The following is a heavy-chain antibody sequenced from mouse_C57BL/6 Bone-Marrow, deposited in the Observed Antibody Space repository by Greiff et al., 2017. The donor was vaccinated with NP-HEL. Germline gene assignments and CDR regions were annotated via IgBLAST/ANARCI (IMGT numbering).Heavy chain of an antibody. J-gene: IGHJ2*01. CDR3: TTWEIITTVVAPLDY. CDR1: GFNIKDYY. V-gene: IGHV14-1*01. CDR2: IDPEDGDT. D-gene: IGHD1-1*01. Sequence: EVQLQQSGAELVRPGASVKLSCTASGFNIKDYYMHWVKQRPEQGLEWIGRIDPEDGDTEYAPKFQGKATMTADTSSNTAYLQLSSLTSEDTAVYYCTTWEIITTVVAPLDYWGQGTTLTVSS.